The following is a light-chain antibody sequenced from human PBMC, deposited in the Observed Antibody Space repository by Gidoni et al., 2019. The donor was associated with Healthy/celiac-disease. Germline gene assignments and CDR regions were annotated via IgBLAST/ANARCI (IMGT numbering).Light chain of an antibody. J-gene: IGLJ2*01. CDR3: QSYDSSLSGSV. CDR1: SSNIGAGYD. Sequence: QPVLPPPPPVSGAPGQRVTISCTGSSSNIGAGYDVHWYQQLPGTAPKLLIYGNSNRPSGVPDRFSGSKSVTSASLAITGLQAEDEADYYCQSYDSSLSGSVFGGGTKLTVL. V-gene: IGLV1-40*01. CDR2: GNS.